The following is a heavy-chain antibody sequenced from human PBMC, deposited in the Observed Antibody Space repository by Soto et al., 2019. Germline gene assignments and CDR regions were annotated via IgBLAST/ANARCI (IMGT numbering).Heavy chain of an antibody. V-gene: IGHV3-30*18. Sequence: QVQLVESGGGVVQPGRSLRLSCAASGFTFSSYGMHWVRQAPGKGLEWVAVISYDGSNKYYADSVKGRFTISRDNSKNTLYLHMYSLRSDDTAVYYCAKDRRPNYYYGMDVW. CDR1: GFTFSSYG. J-gene: IGHJ6*01. D-gene: IGHD6-25*01. CDR3: AKDRRPNYYYGMDV. CDR2: ISYDGSNK.